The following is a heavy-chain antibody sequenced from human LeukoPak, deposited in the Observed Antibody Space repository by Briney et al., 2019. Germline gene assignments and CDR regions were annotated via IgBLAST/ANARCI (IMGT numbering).Heavy chain of an antibody. V-gene: IGHV3-72*01. CDR1: GFTFSDHY. CDR3: TRSGSYRGGDY. Sequence: GGSPRLSCAASGFTFSDHYMDWVRQAPGKELEWVGRSRNKANSYTTEYAASVKGRFTISRDDSKNSVHLQMNSLKTEDTAVYYCTRSGSYRGGDYWGQGTLVTVSS. CDR2: SRNKANSYTT. D-gene: IGHD1-26*01. J-gene: IGHJ4*02.